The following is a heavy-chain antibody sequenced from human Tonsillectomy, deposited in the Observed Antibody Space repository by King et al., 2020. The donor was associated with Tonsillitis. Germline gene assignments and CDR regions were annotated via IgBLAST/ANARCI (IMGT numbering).Heavy chain of an antibody. CDR2: IYTSGST. J-gene: IGHJ3*02. CDR1: GGSISSGSYY. V-gene: IGHV4-61*02. Sequence: QLQESGPGLVKPSQTLSLTCTVSGGSISSGSYYWSWIRQPAGKGLEWIGRIYTSGSTNYNPSLKSRVTISVDTSKNQFSLKLSSVTAADTAVYYSARVYVWGSYRNDAFDICGQGTMVTVSS. D-gene: IGHD3-16*02. CDR3: ARVYVWGSYRNDAFDI.